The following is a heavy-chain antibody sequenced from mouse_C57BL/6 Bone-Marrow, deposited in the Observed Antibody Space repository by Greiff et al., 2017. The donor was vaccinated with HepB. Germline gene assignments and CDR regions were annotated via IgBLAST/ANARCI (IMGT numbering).Heavy chain of an antibody. Sequence: VQLKQSGPELVKPGDSVKISCKASGYSFTGYYMNWVKQSPEKSLEWIGEINPSTGGTTYNQKFKAKATLTVDKSSSTAYMQLKSLTSEDSAVYYCAERIYDGYYRPWFAYWGQGTLVTVSA. D-gene: IGHD2-3*01. CDR1: GYSFTGYY. V-gene: IGHV1-42*01. CDR3: AERIYDGYYRPWFAY. J-gene: IGHJ3*01. CDR2: INPSTGGT.